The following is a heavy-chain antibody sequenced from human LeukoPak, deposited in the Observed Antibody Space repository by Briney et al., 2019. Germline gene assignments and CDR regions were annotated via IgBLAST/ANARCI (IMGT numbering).Heavy chain of an antibody. CDR1: GGSISSGGYY. D-gene: IGHD3-10*01. CDR2: IYHSGST. CDR3: ARDSLDGSGSSYFDF. V-gene: IGHV4-30-2*01. Sequence: PSQTLSLTCTVSGGSISSGGYYWSWIRQPPGKGLEWIGYIYHSGSTYYNPSLKSRVTISVDTSKNQFSLNLSSMTAADTAVYYCARDSLDGSGSSYFDFWGQGTLVTVSS. J-gene: IGHJ4*02.